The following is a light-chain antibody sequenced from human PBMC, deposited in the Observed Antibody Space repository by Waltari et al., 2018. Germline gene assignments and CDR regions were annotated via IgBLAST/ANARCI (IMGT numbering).Light chain of an antibody. CDR2: KAS. V-gene: IGKV1-12*01. Sequence: DIQMTQSPSSLSASVGDRVTITCRASQDISSWLAWYQAKPGKAPKLLIYKASSLQSGVPSRFSGSGSGTDFTLTIRSLQPEDFATYYCQQYSSAPYSFGQGTKVEFK. CDR1: QDISSW. CDR3: QQYSSAPYS. J-gene: IGKJ2*03.